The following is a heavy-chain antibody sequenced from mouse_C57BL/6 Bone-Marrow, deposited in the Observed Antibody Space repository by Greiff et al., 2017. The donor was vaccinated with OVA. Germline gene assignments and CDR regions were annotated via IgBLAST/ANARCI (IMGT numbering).Heavy chain of an antibody. V-gene: IGHV14-4*01. Sequence: VQLQQSGAELVRPGASVKLSCTASGFNIKDDYMHWVKQRPEQGLEWIGWIDPENGDTEYASKFQGKATITADTSSNTAYLQLSSLTSEDTAVYYCTSYGNFDYWGQGTTFTVSS. CDR2: IDPENGDT. CDR1: GFNIKDDY. J-gene: IGHJ2*01. CDR3: TSYGNFDY. D-gene: IGHD2-1*01.